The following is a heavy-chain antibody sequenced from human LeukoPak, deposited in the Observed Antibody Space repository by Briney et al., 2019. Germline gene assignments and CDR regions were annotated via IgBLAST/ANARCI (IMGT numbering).Heavy chain of an antibody. CDR2: INVDGTTT. V-gene: IGHV3-74*01. Sequence: GGSLRLSCAASGFRFSDFAMSWIRQAPGKGLVWVSRINVDGTTTTYADSVKGRFTISRDNAKNTLYLQMNSLRGEDTAVYYCARTFENTYGDYWGHGTLVTVSS. CDR1: GFRFSDFA. J-gene: IGHJ4*01. CDR3: ARTFENTYGDY. D-gene: IGHD5-18*01.